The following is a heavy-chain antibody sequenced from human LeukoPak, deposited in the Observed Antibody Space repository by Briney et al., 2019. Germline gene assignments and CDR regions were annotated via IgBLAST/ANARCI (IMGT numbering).Heavy chain of an antibody. CDR2: ISGSGGST. D-gene: IGHD6-25*01. V-gene: IGHV3-23*01. CDR3: AKGSAAGRPYYFDY. Sequence: GGSLRLSCAASGFTFSSYAMSWVRQAPGKGLEWVSAISGSGGSTYYADSVKGRFTISRDNSKKTLFLQMNSLRAEDTAIYYCAKGSAAGRPYYFDYWGQGTLVTVSS. CDR1: GFTFSSYA. J-gene: IGHJ4*02.